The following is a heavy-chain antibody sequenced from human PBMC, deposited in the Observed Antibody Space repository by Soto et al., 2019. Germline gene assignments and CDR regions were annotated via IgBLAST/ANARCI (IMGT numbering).Heavy chain of an antibody. J-gene: IGHJ4*02. CDR3: ARQGLRATPYYFDY. Sequence: SETLSLTCTVSGGSISSSSYYWGWIRQPPGKGLEWIGSIYYSGSTYYNPSLKSRVTISVDTSKNQFSLKLSSVTAADTAVYYCARQGLRATPYYFDYWSQGTLVTVSS. V-gene: IGHV4-39*01. CDR2: IYYSGST. CDR1: GGSISSSSYY. D-gene: IGHD4-17*01.